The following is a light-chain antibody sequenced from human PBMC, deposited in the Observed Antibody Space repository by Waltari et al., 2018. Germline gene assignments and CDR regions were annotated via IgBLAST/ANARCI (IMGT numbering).Light chain of an antibody. V-gene: IGLV4-69*01. J-gene: IGLJ3*02. CDR3: QTGGHGTWV. Sequence: QQPEKGPRYLVKVYSDGSNSRGNEIPDRFSGSSSGAERYLTISSRQSEDEADYYCQTGGHGTWVFGGGTRLTVL. CDR2: VYSDGSN.